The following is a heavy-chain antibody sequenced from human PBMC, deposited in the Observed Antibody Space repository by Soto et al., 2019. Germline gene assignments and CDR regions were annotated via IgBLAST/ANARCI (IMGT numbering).Heavy chain of an antibody. J-gene: IGHJ4*02. D-gene: IGHD3-10*01. CDR2: IIPIFGTA. V-gene: IGHV1-69*12. Sequence: QVQLVQSGAEVKKPGSSVKVSCKASGGTFSSYAISWVRQAPGQGLEWMGGIIPIFGTANYAQKFQGRVTITADESTSTAYMELSSVRSEDTAVYYCAGGGGLWFGELFSYFDYWGQGNLVTVSS. CDR1: GGTFSSYA. CDR3: AGGGGLWFGELFSYFDY.